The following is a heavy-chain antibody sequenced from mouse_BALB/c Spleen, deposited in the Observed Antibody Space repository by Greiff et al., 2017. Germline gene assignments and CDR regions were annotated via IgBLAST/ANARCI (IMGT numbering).Heavy chain of an antibody. CDR1: GYSITSGYY. J-gene: IGHJ1*01. CDR3: ARGYYWYFDV. Sequence: DVKLQESGPGLVKPSQSLSLTCSVTGYSITSGYYWNWIRQFPGNKLEWMGYISYDGSNNYNPSLKNRISITRDTSKNQFFLKLNSVTTEDTATYYCARGYYWYFDVWGAGTTVTVSS. V-gene: IGHV3-6*02. CDR2: ISYDGSN. D-gene: IGHD2-2*01.